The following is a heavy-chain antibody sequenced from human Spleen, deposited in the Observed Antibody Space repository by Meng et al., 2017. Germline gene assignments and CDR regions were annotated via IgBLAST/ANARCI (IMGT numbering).Heavy chain of an antibody. CDR3: ARGPTTMAHDFDY. J-gene: IGHJ4*02. Sequence: LQQWGPDLFHLSRSRPPRFVVSGGSFSDYYWSFIRKPPGKGLEWIGEINHSGSTNDNPSIESRATISVDTSHNNLSLQLSYVTAADSAVYYCARGPTTMAHDFDYWGQGTLVTVSS. CDR2: INHSGST. CDR1: GGSFSDYY. V-gene: IGHV4-34*04. D-gene: IGHD4-11*01.